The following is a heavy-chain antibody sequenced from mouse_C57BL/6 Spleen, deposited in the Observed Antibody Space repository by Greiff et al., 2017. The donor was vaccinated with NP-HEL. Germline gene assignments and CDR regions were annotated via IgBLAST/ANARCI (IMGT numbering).Heavy chain of an antibody. CDR3: ARLPYGNDAMDY. Sequence: EVKLMESGGDLVKPGGSLKLSCAASGFTFSSYGMSWVRQTPDKRLEWVATISSGGSYTYYPDSVKGRFTISRDNAKNTLYLQMSSLKSEDTAMYYCARLPYGNDAMDYWGQGTSVTVSS. CDR1: GFTFSSYG. V-gene: IGHV5-6*01. D-gene: IGHD2-1*01. CDR2: ISSGGSYT. J-gene: IGHJ4*01.